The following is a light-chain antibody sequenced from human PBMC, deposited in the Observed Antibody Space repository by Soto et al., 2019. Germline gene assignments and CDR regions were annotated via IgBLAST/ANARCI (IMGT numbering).Light chain of an antibody. V-gene: IGKV4-1*01. J-gene: IGKJ4*01. Sequence: DIVMTQSLDSLAVSLGERATINCKSSQSVLHSSNNKNYLAWYQKKPGQPPKLLIYWASSRESGVPDRFSGSGSGTDFTLTISSLQAEDVAVYYCQQYSSIPLTFGGGTKVEVK. CDR2: WAS. CDR1: QSVLHSSNNKNY. CDR3: QQYSSIPLT.